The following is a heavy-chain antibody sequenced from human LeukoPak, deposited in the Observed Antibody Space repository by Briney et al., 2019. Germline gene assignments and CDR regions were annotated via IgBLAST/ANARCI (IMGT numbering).Heavy chain of an antibody. CDR3: AKNTKPTLVTPDF. V-gene: IGHV3-30*18. J-gene: IGHJ4*02. CDR1: GFSFSSYG. D-gene: IGHD4-23*01. Sequence: GGSLRLSCAASGFSFSSYGMHWVRQAPGKGLEWVAVIPYDGSNTYYADSVKGRFTISRDNSKNTLYLQMNSLRVEDSAVYYCAKNTKPTLVTPDFWGQGTLVTVSS. CDR2: IPYDGSNT.